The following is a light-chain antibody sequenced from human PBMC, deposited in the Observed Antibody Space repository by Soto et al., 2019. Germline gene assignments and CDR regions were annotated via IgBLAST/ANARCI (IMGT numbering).Light chain of an antibody. Sequence: EIVITQSPATLSVSTGERATLSCRASQGVSSNLAWYQQKRGQPPRLLIYDASTRATGIPARFSGSGSGTEFTLTISSLQPEDFASYYCQQYKDYWTFGQGTKVDIK. CDR3: QQYKDYWT. J-gene: IGKJ1*01. CDR2: DAS. CDR1: QGVSSN. V-gene: IGKV3D-15*01.